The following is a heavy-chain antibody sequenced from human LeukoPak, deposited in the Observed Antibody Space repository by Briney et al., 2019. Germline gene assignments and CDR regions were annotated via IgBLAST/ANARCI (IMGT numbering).Heavy chain of an antibody. J-gene: IGHJ3*01. CDR3: ARPRDFYDSSGYYYDNAFDF. Sequence: ASVKVSCKASGYTFTSYGISWVRQAPGQGLEWMGWISAYNGNTNYAQKLQGRVTMTTDTSTSTAYMELRSLRSDDTAVYYCARPRDFYDSSGYYYDNAFDFWGQGTMVTVSS. V-gene: IGHV1-18*01. CDR1: GYTFTSYG. D-gene: IGHD3-22*01. CDR2: ISAYNGNT.